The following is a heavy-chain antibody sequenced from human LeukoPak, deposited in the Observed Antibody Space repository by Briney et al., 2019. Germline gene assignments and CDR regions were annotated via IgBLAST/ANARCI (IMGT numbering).Heavy chain of an antibody. CDR3: ARDWNYYGSGSHNFDY. CDR1: GYTFTSYG. J-gene: IGHJ4*02. V-gene: IGHV1-18*01. Sequence: PMASVKVSCKASGYTFTSYGISWVRQAPGQGLEWMGWISAYNGNTNYAQKLQGRVTMTTDTSTSTAYMELRSLRSDDTAVYYCARDWNYYGSGSHNFDYWGQGTLVTVSS. CDR2: ISAYNGNT. D-gene: IGHD3-10*01.